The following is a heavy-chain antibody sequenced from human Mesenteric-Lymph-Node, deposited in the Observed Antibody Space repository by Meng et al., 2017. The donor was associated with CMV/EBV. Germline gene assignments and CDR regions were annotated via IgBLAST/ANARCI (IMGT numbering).Heavy chain of an antibody. V-gene: IGHV1-3*02. CDR3: ASYSGTYYGAVEF. D-gene: IGHD1-26*01. CDR2: SNAGNGNT. J-gene: IGHJ4*02. Sequence: ASVKVSCKASGYTFTSYAMHWVRQAPGQRLEWMGWSNAGNGNTKYSQEFQGRVTITRDTSASTAYMELSSLRSEDTAVYYCASYSGTYYGAVEFWGQGTLVTVSS. CDR1: GYTFTSYA.